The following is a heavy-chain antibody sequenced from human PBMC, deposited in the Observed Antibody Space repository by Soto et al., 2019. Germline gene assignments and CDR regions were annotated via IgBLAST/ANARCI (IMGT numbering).Heavy chain of an antibody. J-gene: IGHJ4*02. V-gene: IGHV5-10-1*01. Sequence: GESLKISCNGAGYSFTNYWIHWVRQMPGKGLEWMGRIDPDDSYTNYSPSFQGHVTISVDKSISTAYLQWSSLQASDTAIYYCARLPPPTYCSGSTCSGYWGQGTLVTVSS. CDR1: GYSFTNYW. CDR3: ARLPPPTYCSGSTCSGY. D-gene: IGHD2-15*01. CDR2: IDPDDSYT.